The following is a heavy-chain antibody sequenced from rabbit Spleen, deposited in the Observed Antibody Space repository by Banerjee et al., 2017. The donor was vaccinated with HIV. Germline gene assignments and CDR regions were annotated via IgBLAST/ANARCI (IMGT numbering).Heavy chain of an antibody. CDR2: IHGGSRNNI. CDR1: GFSFIAGYY. CDR3: ARDLVAVIGWNFNL. D-gene: IGHD1-1*01. Sequence: QSLEESGGDLVKPGASLTLTCTASGFSFIAGYYICWVRKAPGKGLEWIACIHGGSRNNIYYATWAKGRFTISRPSSTTVTLQMTSLTDADTATYFCARDLVAVIGWNFNLWGPGTLVTVS. J-gene: IGHJ4*01. V-gene: IGHV1S40*01.